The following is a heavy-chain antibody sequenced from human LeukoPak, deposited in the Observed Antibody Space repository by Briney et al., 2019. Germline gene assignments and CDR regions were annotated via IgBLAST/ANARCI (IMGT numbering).Heavy chain of an antibody. CDR2: IYSGGST. D-gene: IGHD6-19*01. V-gene: IGHV3-53*01. CDR3: ARNRVAVAGQRFYMDV. J-gene: IGHJ6*03. CDR1: GFTVSSNY. Sequence: PGGSLRLSCAASGFTVSSNYMSWVRQAPGKGLEWVSHIYSGGSTYYGDSVKGRFTISRDESKNTLYLQMHSLRAEDTAVYYCARNRVAVAGQRFYMDVWGKGATVTVSS.